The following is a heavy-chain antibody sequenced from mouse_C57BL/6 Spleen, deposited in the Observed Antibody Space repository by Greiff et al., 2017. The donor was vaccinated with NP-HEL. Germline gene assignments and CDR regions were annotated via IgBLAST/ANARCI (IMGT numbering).Heavy chain of an antibody. J-gene: IGHJ2*01. V-gene: IGHV5-6*01. D-gene: IGHD2-4*01. Sequence: DVQLVESGGDLVKPGGSLKLSCAASGFTFSSYGMSWVRQTPDKRLEWVATISSGGSYTYYPDSVKGRFTISRDNAKNTLYLQMSSLKSEDTAMYYCARHHYDYGWGYYFDYWGQGTTLTVSS. CDR1: GFTFSSYG. CDR2: ISSGGSYT. CDR3: ARHHYDYGWGYYFDY.